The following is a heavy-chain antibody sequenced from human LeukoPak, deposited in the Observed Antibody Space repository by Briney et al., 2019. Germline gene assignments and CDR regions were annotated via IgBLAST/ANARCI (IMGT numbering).Heavy chain of an antibody. CDR1: GGTFSSYA. CDR2: IIPIFGTA. Sequence: ASVKASCKASGGTFSSYAISWVRQAPGQGLEWMGGIIPIFGTANYAQKFQGRVTITADESTSTAYMELSSLRSEDTAVYYCARDRENGSGSYYNEFDYWGQGTLVTVSS. CDR3: ARDRENGSGSYYNEFDY. V-gene: IGHV1-69*13. J-gene: IGHJ4*02. D-gene: IGHD3-10*01.